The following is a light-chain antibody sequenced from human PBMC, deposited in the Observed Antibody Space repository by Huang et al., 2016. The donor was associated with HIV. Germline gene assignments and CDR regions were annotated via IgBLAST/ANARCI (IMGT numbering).Light chain of an antibody. CDR3: QQLHAYPIT. J-gene: IGKJ5*01. CDR2: GAS. V-gene: IGKV1-13*02. Sequence: HLTQSPLSLSASVGDSVFISCRASQDIGTSLAWYQQRTGRAPKLLISGASTLQTGGPSRFIGDSAGTFFTLFISDLQPEDFATYYCQQLHAYPITFGQGTRLDIK. CDR1: QDIGTS.